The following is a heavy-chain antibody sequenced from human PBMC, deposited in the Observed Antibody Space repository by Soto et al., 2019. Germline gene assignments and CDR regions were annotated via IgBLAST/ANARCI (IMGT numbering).Heavy chain of an antibody. CDR1: GYTLTDNY. Sequence: ASVKVSCKASGYTLTDNYMHWVREAPGQGLEWMGWINPNGGTNYAQKFQGRVTMTRDTSISTAYMELSRLRSDDTAMYYCARQIYDSDTGPNFQYYFDSWGQGTPVTVSS. D-gene: IGHD3-22*01. J-gene: IGHJ4*02. CDR2: INPNGGT. V-gene: IGHV1-2*02. CDR3: ARQIYDSDTGPNFQYYFDS.